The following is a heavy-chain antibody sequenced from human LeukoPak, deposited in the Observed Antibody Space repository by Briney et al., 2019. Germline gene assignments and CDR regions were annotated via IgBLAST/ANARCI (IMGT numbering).Heavy chain of an antibody. D-gene: IGHD5-24*01. V-gene: IGHV3-21*01. Sequence: GGSLRLSCAASGFTFSSYSMNWVRQAPGKGLEWVSSISSSSSYIYYADSVKGRFTISRDNAKNSLYLQMNSLRAEDTAVYYCARSDVDYRDGYNFEYFDYWGQRTLVTVSS. CDR2: ISSSSSYI. CDR1: GFTFSSYS. J-gene: IGHJ4*02. CDR3: ARSDVDYRDGYNFEYFDY.